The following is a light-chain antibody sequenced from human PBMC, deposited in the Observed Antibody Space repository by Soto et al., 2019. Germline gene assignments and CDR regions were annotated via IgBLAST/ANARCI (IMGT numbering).Light chain of an antibody. CDR2: KAS. V-gene: IGKV1-5*03. Sequence: DIQMTQSPSTLSASVGDRVTITCRASQSISNWLAWYQQKPGKAPNLLIYKASSLESGVPSRFSGSGSGTEFTLTISSLQPDDFATYYCQQYNSCPYTFGQGTKLEI. CDR1: QSISNW. CDR3: QQYNSCPYT. J-gene: IGKJ2*01.